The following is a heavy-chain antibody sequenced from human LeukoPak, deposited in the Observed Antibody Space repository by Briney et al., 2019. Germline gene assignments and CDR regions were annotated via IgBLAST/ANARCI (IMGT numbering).Heavy chain of an antibody. J-gene: IGHJ6*03. Sequence: PGGSLRLSCAASGFIFSSYWMSWVRQAPGKGLEWVANIKQDGSEKYYVDSVKGRFTISRDNAKNSLYLQMNSLRAEDTAVYYCARDQGYYGSGTRTWYYYYYMDVWGKGTTVTISS. D-gene: IGHD3-10*01. CDR3: ARDQGYYGSGTRTWYYYYYMDV. CDR1: GFIFSSYW. V-gene: IGHV3-7*03. CDR2: IKQDGSEK.